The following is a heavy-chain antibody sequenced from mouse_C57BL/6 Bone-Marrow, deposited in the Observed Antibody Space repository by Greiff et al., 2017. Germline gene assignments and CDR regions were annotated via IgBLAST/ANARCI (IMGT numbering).Heavy chain of an antibody. D-gene: IGHD2-4*01. Sequence: EVKLEESGGGLVQPGGSMKLSCVASGFTFSNYWMNWVRQSPEKGLEWVAQIRLKSDNYATHYAESVKGRFTISRDDSKSSVYLQMNNLRAEDTGIYYCTGRGLRRRVDYWGQGTTLTVSS. CDR1: GFTFSNYW. V-gene: IGHV6-3*01. CDR2: IRLKSDNYAT. CDR3: TGRGLRRRVDY. J-gene: IGHJ2*01.